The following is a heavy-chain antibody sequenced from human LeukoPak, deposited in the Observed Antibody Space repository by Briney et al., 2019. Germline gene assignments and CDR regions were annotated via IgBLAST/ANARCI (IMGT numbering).Heavy chain of an antibody. J-gene: IGHJ4*02. CDR1: GGSFSGYY. Sequence: SETLSLTCAVYGGSFSGYYWSWIRQPPGKGLEWIGEIYHSGSTNYNPSLKSRVTISVDESKNQFSLKLSSVTAADTAVYYCARIGVGATTRAPLDYWGQGTLVTVSS. CDR2: IYHSGST. V-gene: IGHV4-34*01. CDR3: ARIGVGATTRAPLDY. D-gene: IGHD1-26*01.